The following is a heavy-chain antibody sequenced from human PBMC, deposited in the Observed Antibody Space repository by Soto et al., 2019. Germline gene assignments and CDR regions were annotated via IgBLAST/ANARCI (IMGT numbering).Heavy chain of an antibody. Sequence: QMQLVQSGAEVKERGSSVKISCKTSGGTFNTYALTWVRQAPGQGLEWIGGIIPIFGIKNVAQRFQGRVTINADGSLTTAYMEMTSLRSDATAVYYWAKGAGDHWGQGTLVTVSS. CDR1: GGTFNTYA. CDR3: AKGAGDH. J-gene: IGHJ4*02. V-gene: IGHV1-69*01. D-gene: IGHD3-10*01. CDR2: IIPIFGIK.